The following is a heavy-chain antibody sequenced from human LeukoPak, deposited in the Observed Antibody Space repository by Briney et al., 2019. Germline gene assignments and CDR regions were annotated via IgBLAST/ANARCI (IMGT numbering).Heavy chain of an antibody. CDR3: ARLASSGWSHCDY. V-gene: IGHV4-59*08. D-gene: IGHD6-19*01. J-gene: IGHJ4*02. Sequence: SETLSLTCNVSGGSISTYYWSWIRQPPWKGLEWIGHIYYSGSTNYNPSLKSRVTISADTSKNQFSLKMNSVTAADTAVCYCARLASSGWSHCDYWGQGTLVTVSS. CDR1: GGSISTYY. CDR2: IYYSGST.